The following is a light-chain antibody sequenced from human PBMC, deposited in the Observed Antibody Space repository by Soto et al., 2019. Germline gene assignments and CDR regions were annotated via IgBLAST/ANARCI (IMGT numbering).Light chain of an antibody. J-gene: IGKJ3*01. CDR3: QKYSSVPV. V-gene: IGKV1-27*01. Sequence: DIQMTQSPTSLSASVGDRVTITCRASQDIRNFVAGYQQKPGKAPKLLIYAASTLQSGLPSRFSSNGSGTDVALTISSLQPEAVANYGYQKYSSVPVFGPGTKVEIK. CDR2: AAS. CDR1: QDIRNF.